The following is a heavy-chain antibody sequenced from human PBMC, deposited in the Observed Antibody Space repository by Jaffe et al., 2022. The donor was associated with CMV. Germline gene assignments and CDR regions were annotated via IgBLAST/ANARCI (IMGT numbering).Heavy chain of an antibody. CDR3: AREVRIGWELPPFDY. CDR2: IWYDGSNK. V-gene: IGHV3-33*08. Sequence: QVQLVESGGGVVQPGRSLRLSCAASGFTFSSYGMHWVRQAPGKGLEWVAVIWYDGSNKYYADSVKGRFTISRDNSKNTLYLQMNSLRAEDTAVYYCAREVRIGWELPPFDYWGQGTLVTVSS. D-gene: IGHD2-15*01. J-gene: IGHJ4*02. CDR1: GFTFSSYG.